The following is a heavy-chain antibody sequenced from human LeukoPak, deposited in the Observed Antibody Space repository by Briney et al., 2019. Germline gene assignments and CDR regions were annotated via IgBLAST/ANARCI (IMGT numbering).Heavy chain of an antibody. J-gene: IGHJ1*01. V-gene: IGHV4-38-2*01. CDR3: ARRRYYDSTGYLD. CDR1: GYSISSGYY. Sequence: SETLSLTCAVSGYSISSGYYWGWIRPPPGKGLEWIGIIYHSGSTYYHPSLKSRVTISLDTSKNQFSLKLSSVTAADTAVYYCARRRYYDSTGYLDWGQGTLVTVSS. D-gene: IGHD3-22*01. CDR2: IYHSGST.